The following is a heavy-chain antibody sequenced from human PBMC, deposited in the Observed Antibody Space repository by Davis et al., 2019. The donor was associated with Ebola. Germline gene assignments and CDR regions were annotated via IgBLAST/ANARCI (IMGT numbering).Heavy chain of an antibody. V-gene: IGHV3-30*07. Sequence: FTFSRDNSKNTLYLQMNSLRAEDTAVYYCARDRITIFGVVTHYYGMDVWGQGTTVTVSS. D-gene: IGHD3-3*01. J-gene: IGHJ6*02. CDR3: ARDRITIFGVVTHYYGMDV.